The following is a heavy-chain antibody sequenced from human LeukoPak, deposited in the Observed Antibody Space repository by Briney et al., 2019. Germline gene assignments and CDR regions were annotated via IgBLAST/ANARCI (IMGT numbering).Heavy chain of an antibody. J-gene: IGHJ3*02. D-gene: IGHD3-10*01. Sequence: GGSLRLSCAASGFTFSSYWMSWVRQAPGKGLEYVSGISSNGRGTYSANSVKGRFTISRDNSKNTLYLQMGSLRPEDMAVYYCARGSGSYYDAFDIWGQGTMVTVSS. CDR1: GFTFSSYW. CDR3: ARGSGSYYDAFDI. CDR2: ISSNGRGT. V-gene: IGHV3-64*01.